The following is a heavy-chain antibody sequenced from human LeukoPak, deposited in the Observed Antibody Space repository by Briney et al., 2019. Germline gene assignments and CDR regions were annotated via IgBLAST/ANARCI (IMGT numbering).Heavy chain of an antibody. D-gene: IGHD6-19*01. CDR2: ISSNGGDT. Sequence: GGSLRDSRAASGFSFSTYAPHWVCQAPGKGLEYVSAISSNGGDTYYAKSVKGRFTISRDNSKNMLYLQMGSLRPEDMAVYYCARERGSSRWTFDYWG. CDR3: ARERGSSRWTFDY. V-gene: IGHV3-64*01. J-gene: IGHJ4*01. CDR1: GFSFSTYA.